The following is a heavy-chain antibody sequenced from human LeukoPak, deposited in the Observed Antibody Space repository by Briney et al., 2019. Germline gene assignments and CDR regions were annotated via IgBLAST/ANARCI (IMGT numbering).Heavy chain of an antibody. D-gene: IGHD6-13*01. J-gene: IGHJ4*02. Sequence: SETLSLTCTVSGGSISSYYWSWIRQPPGKGLEWIGYIYYSGSTNYNPSLKSRVTISVDTSKNQFSLKLSSVTAADTAIYYCARQIAAAGTYYFDSWGQGTLVTVSS. V-gene: IGHV4-59*08. CDR3: ARQIAAAGTYYFDS. CDR2: IYYSGST. CDR1: GGSISSYY.